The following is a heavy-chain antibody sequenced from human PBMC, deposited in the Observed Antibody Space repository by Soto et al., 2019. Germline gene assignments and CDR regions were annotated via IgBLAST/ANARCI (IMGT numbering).Heavy chain of an antibody. CDR3: ARAQVSGTIEIGFSV. CDR2: IYASFHSP. D-gene: IGHD1-26*01. CDR1: GDTFSHYY. J-gene: IGHJ3*01. V-gene: IGHV1-46*01. Sequence: QVQLVQSGAEGKKPGASVKISCKTSGDTFSHYYMHWVRQAPGQGLEWLSIIYASFHSPTYSQNFQGRLTVTSDASTLTVYMELSSLKSEDTAVYYCARAQVSGTIEIGFSVWGQGTLVTVSS.